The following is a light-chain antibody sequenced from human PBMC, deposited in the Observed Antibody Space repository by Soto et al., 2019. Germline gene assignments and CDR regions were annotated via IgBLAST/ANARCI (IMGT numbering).Light chain of an antibody. J-gene: IGKJ5*01. Sequence: EIVLTQSPATLSLSPLDRATISCSPSQSISNVLAWYQQKPGQPPRLLIFGASTRATGIPDRFSGSGSGTDFTLTISSLQSEDFAVYYCQQYNTWPLITLGPGTRLEI. CDR3: QQYNTWPLIT. CDR1: QSISNV. V-gene: IGKV3-15*01. CDR2: GAS.